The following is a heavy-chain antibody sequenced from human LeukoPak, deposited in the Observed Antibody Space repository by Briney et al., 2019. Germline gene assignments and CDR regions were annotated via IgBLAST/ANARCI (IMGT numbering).Heavy chain of an antibody. D-gene: IGHD4-23*01. CDR3: ARDLAGLRWAPYWYFDL. J-gene: IGHJ2*01. CDR1: GYPFTSCG. CDR2: ISAYNGNT. V-gene: IGHV1-18*01. Sequence: ASVKVSCKASGYPFTSCGIRWAPGACGQGFEWMVCISAYNGNTNYAQKLQGRVTMTTDTSTSTASMELRRLRSDDTAVYYCARDLAGLRWAPYWYFDLWGRGTLVTVSS.